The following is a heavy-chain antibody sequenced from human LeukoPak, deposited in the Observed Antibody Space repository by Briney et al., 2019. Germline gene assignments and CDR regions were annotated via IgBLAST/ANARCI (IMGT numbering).Heavy chain of an antibody. D-gene: IGHD1-7*01. V-gene: IGHV4-39*07. Sequence: PSETLSLTCTVSGGSTSSSNYYWGWIRQPPGKGLEWIGSVYSSGRTYYNPSLTSRVTVSVDTSKNQFSLKLSSVTAADTAVYYCTREIGGTTVHYWGHGTLVTVSS. CDR2: VYSSGRT. CDR1: GGSTSSSNYY. CDR3: TREIGGTTVHY. J-gene: IGHJ4*01.